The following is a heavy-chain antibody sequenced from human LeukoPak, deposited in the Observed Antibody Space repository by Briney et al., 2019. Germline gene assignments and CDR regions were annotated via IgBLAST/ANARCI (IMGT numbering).Heavy chain of an antibody. V-gene: IGHV7-4-1*02. CDR1: GYTFSSYT. J-gene: IGHJ4*02. Sequence: ASVKVSCKASGYTFSSYTMNWVRQAPGQGLEWMGWINTNTGNPTYAQDYTGRFVFSLDTSVSTTYLRISRLKAEDTAVYYCANGFKIGTFDYWGQGTLVTVSS. D-gene: IGHD2/OR15-2a*01. CDR3: ANGFKIGTFDY. CDR2: INTNTGNP.